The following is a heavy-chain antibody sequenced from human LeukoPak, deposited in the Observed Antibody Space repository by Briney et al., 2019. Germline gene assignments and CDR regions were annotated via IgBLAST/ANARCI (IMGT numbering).Heavy chain of an antibody. CDR3: TRAITATGTES. V-gene: IGHV3-48*04. CDR2: ISSSSSTI. D-gene: IGHD6-13*01. J-gene: IGHJ5*02. Sequence: GGSLRLSCAASGFTFSSYSMNWVRQAPGKGLEWVSYISSSSSTIYYADSVKGRFTISRDNAKNSLYLQMNSLRAEDTAVYYCTRAITATGTESWGQGVQVTVSS. CDR1: GFTFSSYS.